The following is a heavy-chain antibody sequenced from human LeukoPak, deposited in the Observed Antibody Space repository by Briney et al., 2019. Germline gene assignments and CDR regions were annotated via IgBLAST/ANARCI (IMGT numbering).Heavy chain of an antibody. V-gene: IGHV3-30-3*01. D-gene: IGHD1-20*01. J-gene: IGHJ4*02. CDR2: ILYDGSNK. CDR3: ARDGLTGRTDGTLDH. CDR1: GFTFSHYT. Sequence: GRSLRLSCVASGFTFSHYTLHWVRQAPGKGLEWVTLILYDGSNKYYADSVKGRFTISRDDSKNTLYLQMNSLRPEDTAMYYCARDGLTGRTDGTLDHWGQGTLVTVSS.